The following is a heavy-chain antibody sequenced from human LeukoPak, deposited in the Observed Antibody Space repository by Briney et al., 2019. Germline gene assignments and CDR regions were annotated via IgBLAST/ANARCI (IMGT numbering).Heavy chain of an antibody. CDR2: MNPNSGNT. CDR1: GYTFTSYD. CDR3: ARGSFWGYSSSWYFGY. V-gene: IGHV1-8*01. J-gene: IGHJ4*02. D-gene: IGHD6-13*01. Sequence: PGASVRVSCKASGYTFTSYDINWVRQVTGQGLEWMGWMNPNSGNTGYAQKFQGRVTMTRNTSISTAYMELSSLRSEDTAVYYCARGSFWGYSSSWYFGYWGQRTLVTVSS.